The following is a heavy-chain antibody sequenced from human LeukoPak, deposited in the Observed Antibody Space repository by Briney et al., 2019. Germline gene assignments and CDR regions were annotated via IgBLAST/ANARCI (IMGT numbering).Heavy chain of an antibody. J-gene: IGHJ4*02. V-gene: IGHV3-21*01. Sequence: PGGSLRLSCAASGFTFSSYSMNWVRQAPGKGLEWVSSISTSSSYIYYADSMKGRFTISRDNAKNSLYLQMNSLRAEDTAVYYCARAGRFGYCSGTSCYAPFDYWGQGTLVAVSS. D-gene: IGHD2-2*03. CDR3: ARAGRFGYCSGTSCYAPFDY. CDR1: GFTFSSYS. CDR2: ISTSSSYI.